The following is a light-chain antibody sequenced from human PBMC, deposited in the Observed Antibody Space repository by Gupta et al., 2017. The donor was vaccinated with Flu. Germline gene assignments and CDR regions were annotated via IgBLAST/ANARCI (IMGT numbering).Light chain of an antibody. CDR2: KVS. Sequence: QSALTQPASVSGSPGQSITISCTGTSRDIGTHILVSWYQQHPGKAPKLVISKVSERPSGVSDRFSGSKSGNTASPTISGLQAEDEADYYCCSYAGSSTFVFGTGTKVTVL. CDR3: CSYAGSSTFV. V-gene: IGLV2-23*02. J-gene: IGLJ1*01. CDR1: SRDIGTHIL.